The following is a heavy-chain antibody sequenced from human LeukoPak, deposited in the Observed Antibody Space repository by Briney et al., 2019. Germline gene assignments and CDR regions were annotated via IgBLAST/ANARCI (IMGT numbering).Heavy chain of an antibody. V-gene: IGHV5-51*01. D-gene: IGHD2-15*01. Sequence: GESLKISCKASGYSFTNYWIGWVRQMPGKGLEWMGIIHPPDSDTRYSPSFQGQVTISADKSISTAYLQWNSLKASDTAMYYCARWGGYCSGGNCYPLYYFDSWGQGTLVNVPS. CDR1: GYSFTNYW. J-gene: IGHJ4*02. CDR3: ARWGGYCSGGNCYPLYYFDS. CDR2: IHPPDSDT.